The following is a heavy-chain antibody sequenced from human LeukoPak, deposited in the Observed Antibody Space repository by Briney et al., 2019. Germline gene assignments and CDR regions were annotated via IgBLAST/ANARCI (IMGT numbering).Heavy chain of an antibody. V-gene: IGHV1-69*05. CDR1: GGTFTSYA. Sequence: ASVKVSCKASGGTFTSYAISWVRQAPGQGLEWMGRIIPIFGTANYAQKFQGRVTITTDESTSTAYRELSSLRSEDTAVYYCAIEAYYYYYYMDVWGKGATVTVSS. CDR2: IIPIFGTA. CDR3: AIEAYYYYYYMDV. J-gene: IGHJ6*03.